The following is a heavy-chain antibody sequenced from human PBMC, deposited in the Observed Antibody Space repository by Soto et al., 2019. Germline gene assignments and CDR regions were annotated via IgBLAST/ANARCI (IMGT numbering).Heavy chain of an antibody. CDR3: ARAFDDNGGYYNGYFFDS. D-gene: IGHD3-22*01. J-gene: IGHJ4*02. CDR2: IYYSGGT. V-gene: IGHV4-30-4*01. Sequence: PSETLSLTCTVSGSSISSADYYWTWIRQSPGKGLEWIGYIYYSGGTYYTPSPKSRMTISLDTSKNQFSLKLTSVTAADTAIYYCARAFDDNGGYYNGYFFDSWGQGAQVT. CDR1: GSSISSADYY.